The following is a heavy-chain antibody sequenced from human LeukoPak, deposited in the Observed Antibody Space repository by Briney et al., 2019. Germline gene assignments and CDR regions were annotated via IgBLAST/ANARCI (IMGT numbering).Heavy chain of an antibody. D-gene: IGHD6-6*01. CDR1: GYTFTGYY. CDR2: INPNSGGT. J-gene: IGHJ4*02. V-gene: IGHV1-2*06. Sequence: ASVKVSCKASGYTFTGYYMHWVRQAPGQGLDWMGRINPNSGGTNYAQKFQGRVTMTRDTSISTAYMELSRLRSDDTPVYYCARDPTYSSSSGYWGQGTLLTVSS. CDR3: ARDPTYSSSSGY.